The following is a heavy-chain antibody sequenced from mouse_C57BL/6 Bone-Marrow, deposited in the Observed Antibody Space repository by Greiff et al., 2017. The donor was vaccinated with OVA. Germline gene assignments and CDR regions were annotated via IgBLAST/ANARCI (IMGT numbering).Heavy chain of an antibody. CDR3: ARHGNGNPYYFDY. CDR2: ISSGGSYT. D-gene: IGHD2-1*01. V-gene: IGHV5-6*01. Sequence: EVQLQESGGDLVKPGGSLKLSCAASGFTFSSYGMSWVRQTPDKRLEWVATISSGGSYTYYPDCVKGRFTISRDNAKNTLYLQMSSLKSEDTAMYYCARHGNGNPYYFDYWGQGTTLTVSS. J-gene: IGHJ2*01. CDR1: GFTFSSYG.